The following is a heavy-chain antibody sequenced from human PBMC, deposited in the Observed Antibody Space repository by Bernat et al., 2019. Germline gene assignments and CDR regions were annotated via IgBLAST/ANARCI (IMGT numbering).Heavy chain of an antibody. CDR1: GGSISSYY. J-gene: IGHJ4*02. CDR3: ARLRYTTIWRDFDY. D-gene: IGHD6-13*01. Sequence: QVQLQESGPGLVKPSETLSLTCTVSGGSISSYYWNWIRQSPGKGLEWIGYIYYSGITNYNPSLKSRVTISVDTSKNQFSLKLSSVTAADTAVYYCARLRYTTIWRDFDYWGQGTLVTVSS. V-gene: IGHV4-59*08. CDR2: IYYSGIT.